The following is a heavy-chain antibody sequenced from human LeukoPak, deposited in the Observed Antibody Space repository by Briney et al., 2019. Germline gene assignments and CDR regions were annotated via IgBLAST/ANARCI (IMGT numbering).Heavy chain of an antibody. CDR3: ARDTYYYDSSGYYYSGLDAFDI. CDR1: GFTFSSYS. Sequence: GSLRLSCAASGFTFSSYSMNWVRQAPGKGLEWVSSISSSSSYIYYADSVKGRFTISRDNAKNSLYLQMNSLRAEDTAVYYCARDTYYYDSSGYYYSGLDAFDIWGQGTMVTVSS. CDR2: ISSSSSYI. V-gene: IGHV3-21*01. D-gene: IGHD3-22*01. J-gene: IGHJ3*02.